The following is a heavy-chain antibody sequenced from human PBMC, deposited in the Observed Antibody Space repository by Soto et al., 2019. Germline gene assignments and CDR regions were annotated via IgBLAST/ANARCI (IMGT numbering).Heavy chain of an antibody. J-gene: IGHJ6*02. CDR2: ISAYNGNT. V-gene: IGHV1-18*04. CDR3: ARTMAPYYYYYGMDV. D-gene: IGHD3-10*01. CDR1: GYTFTSCV. Sequence: ASVKVSGKASGYTFTSCVISWVRQAPGQGLEWMGWISAYNGNTNYAQKLQGRVTITTDTSTSTASMELRSLRSDDTAVYYCARTMAPYYYYYGMDVWGQGTTVTVSS.